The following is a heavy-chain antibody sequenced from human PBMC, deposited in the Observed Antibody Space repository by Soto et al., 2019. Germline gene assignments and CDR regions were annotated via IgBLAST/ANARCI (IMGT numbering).Heavy chain of an antibody. D-gene: IGHD4-4*01. CDR2: IYQSGST. Sequence: SETLSLTCNVSGVSISSTSYNWGWIRQPPGKGLEWIGYIYQSGSTYYNPSLKSRVTISVDRSRNQFSLRLSSVTAADTAVYFCATQSYSNSGAYYYYAMDVWGQGTTVTVSS. J-gene: IGHJ6*02. CDR3: ATQSYSNSGAYYYYAMDV. CDR1: GVSISSTSYN. V-gene: IGHV4-39*07.